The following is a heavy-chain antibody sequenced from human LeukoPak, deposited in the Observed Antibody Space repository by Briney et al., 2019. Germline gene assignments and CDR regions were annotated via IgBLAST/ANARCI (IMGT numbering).Heavy chain of an antibody. D-gene: IGHD3-22*01. CDR1: GFTFSSYA. Sequence: GGSLRLSCAASGFTFSSYAMSWVRQAPGKGLEWVSAISGSGGSTYYADSVKGRFTISRDNSKNTLYLQMNSLRAEDTAVYYCAKPLGRRYYDSSGYFLDAFDIWGQGTMVTVSS. J-gene: IGHJ3*02. CDR3: AKPLGRRYYDSSGYFLDAFDI. V-gene: IGHV3-23*01. CDR2: ISGSGGST.